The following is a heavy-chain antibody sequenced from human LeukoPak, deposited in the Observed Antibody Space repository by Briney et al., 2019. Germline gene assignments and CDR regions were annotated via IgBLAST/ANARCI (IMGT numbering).Heavy chain of an antibody. CDR2: ISWNSGSI. J-gene: IGHJ4*02. V-gene: IGHV3-9*01. CDR3: AKGGIVVVTENYFDY. Sequence: GGSLRLSCAASGSTFDDYAMHWVRQAPGKGLEWVSGISWNSGSIGYADSVKGRFTISRDNAKNSLYLQMNSLRAEDTALYYCAKGGIVVVTENYFDYWGQGTLVTVSS. D-gene: IGHD3-22*01. CDR1: GSTFDDYA.